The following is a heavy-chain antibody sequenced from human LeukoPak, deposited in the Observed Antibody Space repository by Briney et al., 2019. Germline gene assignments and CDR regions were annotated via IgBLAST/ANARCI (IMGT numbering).Heavy chain of an antibody. CDR1: GYSISSGYY. J-gene: IGHJ6*03. V-gene: IGHV4-38-2*02. D-gene: IGHD4-17*01. CDR3: ARAHGDYYYYYYYMDV. CDR2: IYTSGST. Sequence: PSETLSLTCTVSGYSISSGYYWGWIRQPPGKGLEWIGRIYTSGSTNYNPSLKSRVTISVDTSKNQFSLKLSSVTAADTAVYYCARAHGDYYYYYYYMDVWGKGTTVTISS.